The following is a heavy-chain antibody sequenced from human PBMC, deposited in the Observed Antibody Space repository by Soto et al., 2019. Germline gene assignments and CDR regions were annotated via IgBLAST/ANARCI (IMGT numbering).Heavy chain of an antibody. Sequence: QVQLVQSGAEVKKPGASVKVSCKASGYTFTSYYMHWVRQAPGQGLEWMGIINPSGGSTSYAQKFQGRVTMTRXXSXSXXYMELSSLRSEDTAVYYCAREWTGDGYNRGGFCDYWGQGTLVTVSS. CDR3: AREWTGDGYNRGGFCDY. CDR1: GYTFTSYY. D-gene: IGHD5-12*01. V-gene: IGHV1-46*01. J-gene: IGHJ4*02. CDR2: INPSGGST.